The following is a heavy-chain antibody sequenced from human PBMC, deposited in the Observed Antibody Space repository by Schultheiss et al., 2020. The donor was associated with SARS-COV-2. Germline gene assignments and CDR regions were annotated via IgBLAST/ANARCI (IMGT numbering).Heavy chain of an antibody. D-gene: IGHD6-19*01. Sequence: SVKVSCKASGGTFSSYAISWVRQAPGQGLEWMGGIIPIFGTANYAQKFQGRVTITADESTSTAYMELSSLRSDDTAVYYCARGGGPTRTGYSSGWYDYWGQGTLVTVSS. J-gene: IGHJ4*02. CDR3: ARGGGPTRTGYSSGWYDY. V-gene: IGHV1-69*13. CDR2: IIPIFGTA. CDR1: GGTFSSYA.